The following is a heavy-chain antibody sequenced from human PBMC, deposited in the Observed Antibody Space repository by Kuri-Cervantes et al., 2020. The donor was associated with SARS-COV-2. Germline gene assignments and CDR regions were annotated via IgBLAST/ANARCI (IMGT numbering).Heavy chain of an antibody. CDR1: GFMFSGYW. CDR3: AKDGVGATMYYFDY. CDR2: ISGSGGST. V-gene: IGHV3-23*01. D-gene: IGHD1-26*01. Sequence: GGSLRLSCAASGFMFSGYWMSWVRQAPGKGLEWVSAISGSGGSTYYADSVKGRFTISRDNSKNTLYLQMNSLRAEDTAVYYCAKDGVGATMYYFDYWGRGTLVTVSS. J-gene: IGHJ4*02.